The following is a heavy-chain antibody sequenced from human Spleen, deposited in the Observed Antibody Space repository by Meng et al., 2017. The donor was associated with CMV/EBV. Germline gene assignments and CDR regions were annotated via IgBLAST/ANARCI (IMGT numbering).Heavy chain of an antibody. J-gene: IGHJ4*02. V-gene: IGHV3-9*01. Sequence: SLKISCAASGFTFRDYAMHWVRQPPGKGLEWVSGISRNGADIDYADSVKGRFTISRDNAKNSLFLQMNSLRAEDTAVYYCARSGYQLEPKNYYFDSWGQGTLVTVSS. CDR1: GFTFRDYA. CDR3: ARSGYQLEPKNYYFDS. CDR2: ISRNGADI. D-gene: IGHD2-15*01.